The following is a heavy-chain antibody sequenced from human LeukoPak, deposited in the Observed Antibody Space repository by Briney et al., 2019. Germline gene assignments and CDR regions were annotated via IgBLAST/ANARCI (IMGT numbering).Heavy chain of an antibody. CDR2: IISDGSNT. J-gene: IGHJ4*02. Sequence: GGSLRLSCAASGFTFSSYWMHWVRQAPGKGLVWVSRIISDGSNTTYADSVKGRFTISRDNAKNMLYLQMSSLRAEDTAVYYCVRNSYDSSGYYDYWGQGTLVTVSS. D-gene: IGHD3-22*01. CDR1: GFTFSSYW. CDR3: VRNSYDSSGYYDY. V-gene: IGHV3-74*01.